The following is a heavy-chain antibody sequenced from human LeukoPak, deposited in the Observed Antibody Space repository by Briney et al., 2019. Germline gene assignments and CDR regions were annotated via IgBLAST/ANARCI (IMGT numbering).Heavy chain of an antibody. J-gene: IGHJ4*02. CDR2: INHSGST. V-gene: IGHV4-34*01. Sequence: SETLSLTCAVYGGSFSGYSWSWIRQPPGKGLEWIGEINHSGSTNYNPSLKSRVTISVDTSKNQFSLKLSSVTAADAAVYYCARVYSSGWGFDYWGQGTLVTVSS. D-gene: IGHD6-19*01. CDR1: GGSFSGYS. CDR3: ARVYSSGWGFDY.